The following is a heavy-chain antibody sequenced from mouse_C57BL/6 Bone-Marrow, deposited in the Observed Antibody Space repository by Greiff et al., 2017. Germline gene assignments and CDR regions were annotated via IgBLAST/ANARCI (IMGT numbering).Heavy chain of an antibody. CDR1: GFNIKDYY. D-gene: IGHD2-3*01. J-gene: IGHJ2*01. CDR2: IDPEDGET. V-gene: IGHV14-2*01. CDR3: AREDDGYYDY. Sequence: VQLKQSGAELVKPGASVKLSGTASGFNIKDYYMHWVKQRPEQGREWIGRIDPEDGETKYAPKFQGKATITADTASNTAYLQLSSLTSEDTPVYYCAREDDGYYDYWGQGTTLTVSS.